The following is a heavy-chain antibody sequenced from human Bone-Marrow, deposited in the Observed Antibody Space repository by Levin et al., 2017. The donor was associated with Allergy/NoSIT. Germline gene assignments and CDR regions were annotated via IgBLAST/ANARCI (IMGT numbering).Heavy chain of an antibody. J-gene: IGHJ5*02. Sequence: ASVKVSCKASGYIFTSYFVHWVRQAPGHGLEWMGVINPSGGTTSYAQKFQGRVTMTTDASTSTAYMELSSLRFEDTAVYYCARIGDCTTTSCFEWFDPWGQGTLVTVSS. CDR3: ARIGDCTTTSCFEWFDP. CDR2: INPSGGTT. D-gene: IGHD2-2*03. CDR1: GYIFTSYF. V-gene: IGHV1-46*01.